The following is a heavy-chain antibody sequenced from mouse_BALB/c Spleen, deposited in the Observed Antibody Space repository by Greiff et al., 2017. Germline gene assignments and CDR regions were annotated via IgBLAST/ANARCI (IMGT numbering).Heavy chain of an antibody. V-gene: IGHV14-3*02. J-gene: IGHJ2*01. Sequence: VQLKQSGAELVKPGASVKLSCTASGFNIKDTYMHWVKQRPEQGLEWIGRIDPANGNTKYDPKFQGKATITADTSSNTAYLQLSSLTSEDTAVYYCARLDYYGSSYVDYWGQGTTLTVSS. CDR3: ARLDYYGSSYVDY. CDR1: GFNIKDTY. D-gene: IGHD1-1*01. CDR2: IDPANGNT.